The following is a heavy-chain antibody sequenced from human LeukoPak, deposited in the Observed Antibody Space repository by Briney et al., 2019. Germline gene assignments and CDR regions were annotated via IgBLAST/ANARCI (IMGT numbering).Heavy chain of an antibody. CDR3: ASPYPYTNWFDP. D-gene: IGHD2-15*01. Sequence: NSSETLSLTCAVYGGSFSGYYWSWIRQPPGKGLEWIGEINHSGSTNYNPSLKSRVTISVDTSKNQFSLKLNSVTAADTAVYYCASPYPYTNWFDPWGQGTLVTVSS. CDR2: INHSGST. CDR1: GGSFSGYY. V-gene: IGHV4-34*01. J-gene: IGHJ5*02.